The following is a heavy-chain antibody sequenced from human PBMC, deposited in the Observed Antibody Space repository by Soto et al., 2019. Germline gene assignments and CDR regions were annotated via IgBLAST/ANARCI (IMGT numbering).Heavy chain of an antibody. J-gene: IGHJ6*03. CDR3: ARDQTLDYDFWSGPLYYMDV. CDR1: GGSFSGYY. CDR2: INHSGST. V-gene: IGHV4-34*01. D-gene: IGHD3-3*01. Sequence: SETLSLTCAVYGGSFSGYYWSWIRQPPGKGLEWIGEINHSGSTNYNPSLKSRVTISVDTSKNQFSLKLSSVTAADTAVYYCARDQTLDYDFWSGPLYYMDVWGKGTTVTVSS.